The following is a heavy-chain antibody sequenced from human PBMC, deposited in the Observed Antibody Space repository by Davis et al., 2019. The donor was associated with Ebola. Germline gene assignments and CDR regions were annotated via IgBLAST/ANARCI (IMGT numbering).Heavy chain of an antibody. V-gene: IGHV3-48*04. J-gene: IGHJ6*03. Sequence: PGGSLRLSCAASGFTFSSYAMSWVRQAPGKGLEWVSYISSSSSTIYYADSVKGRFTISRDNAKNSLYLHMNSLRAEDTAVYYCAREKYSSGWYGYYYYYMDVWGKGTTVTVSS. D-gene: IGHD6-19*01. CDR2: ISSSSSTI. CDR1: GFTFSSYA. CDR3: AREKYSSGWYGYYYYYMDV.